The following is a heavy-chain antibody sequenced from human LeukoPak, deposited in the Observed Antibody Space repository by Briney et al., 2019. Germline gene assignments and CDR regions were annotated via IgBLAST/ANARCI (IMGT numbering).Heavy chain of an antibody. Sequence: SETLSLTCTVSGGSISSYYWSWIWQPPGKGLEWIGYIYYSGSTNYKPSLKSRVTISVDTSKNQFSLKLSSVTAADTAVYYCARHARGVIDYWGQGTLVTVSS. CDR2: IYYSGST. V-gene: IGHV4-59*08. D-gene: IGHD3-10*01. J-gene: IGHJ4*02. CDR1: GGSISSYY. CDR3: ARHARGVIDY.